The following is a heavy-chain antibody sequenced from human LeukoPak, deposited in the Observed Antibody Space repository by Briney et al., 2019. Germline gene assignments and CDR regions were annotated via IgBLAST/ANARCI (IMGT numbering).Heavy chain of an antibody. D-gene: IGHD7-27*01. J-gene: IGHJ4*02. CDR3: AREPRLTGEFDD. Sequence: SVKVSCKASGGTFSNFAISWVRQAPGQGLEWMGGIIPIFGTANYAQKFQGRVTITTDESTSTAYMELSSLRSEDTAVYYCAREPRLTGEFDDWGQGTLVTVSS. CDR1: GGTFSNFA. V-gene: IGHV1-69*05. CDR2: IIPIFGTA.